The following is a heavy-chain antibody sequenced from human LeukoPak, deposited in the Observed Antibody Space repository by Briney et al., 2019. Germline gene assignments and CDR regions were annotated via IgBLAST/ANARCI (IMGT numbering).Heavy chain of an antibody. V-gene: IGHV3-48*03. D-gene: IGHD6-13*01. Sequence: GGSLRLSCAASGFTFSSYEMNWVRQAPGKGLEWVSYISSSGSTIYYADSVKGRFTISRDNAKNSLYLQMNSLRAEDTAVYYCARDVRWQQRGNEFDYWGQGTLVTVSS. CDR1: GFTFSSYE. CDR2: ISSSGSTI. J-gene: IGHJ4*02. CDR3: ARDVRWQQRGNEFDY.